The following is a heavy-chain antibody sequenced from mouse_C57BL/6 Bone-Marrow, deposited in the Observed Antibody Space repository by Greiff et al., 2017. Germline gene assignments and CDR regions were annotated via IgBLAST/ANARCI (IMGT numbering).Heavy chain of an antibody. J-gene: IGHJ2*01. CDR2: INSDGGST. CDR3: ARPPYYSNYVHFDY. D-gene: IGHD2-5*01. CDR1: EYEFPSHD. V-gene: IGHV5-2*01. Sequence: EVQVVESGGGLVQPGESLKLSCESNEYEFPSHDMSWVRKTPEKRLELVAAINSDGGSTYYPDTMERRFIISRDNTKKTMYLQMSSLRSEDTALYYCARPPYYSNYVHFDYWGQGTTLTVSS.